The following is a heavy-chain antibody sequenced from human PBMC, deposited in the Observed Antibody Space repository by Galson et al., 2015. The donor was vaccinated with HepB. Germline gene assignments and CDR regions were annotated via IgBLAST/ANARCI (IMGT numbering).Heavy chain of an antibody. D-gene: IGHD3-22*01. J-gene: IGHJ3*02. CDR3: ATSGYYYDSSGFRGAFDI. CDR1: GYTLTELS. CDR2: FDPEDGET. V-gene: IGHV1-24*01. Sequence: SVKVSCKVSGYTLTELSMHWVRQAPGKGLEWMGGFDPEDGETIYAQKFQGRVTMTEDTSTDTAYMELSSLRSEDTAVYYCATSGYYYDSSGFRGAFDIWGQGTMVTVSS.